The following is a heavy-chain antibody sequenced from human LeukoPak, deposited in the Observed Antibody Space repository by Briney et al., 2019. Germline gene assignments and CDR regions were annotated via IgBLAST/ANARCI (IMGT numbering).Heavy chain of an antibody. V-gene: IGHV4-4*07. CDR1: GGSLSDYY. J-gene: IGHJ4*02. Sequence: SETLSLTCAVYGGSLSDYYWSWIRQPAGKGLEWIGRIYTSGSTTYNSSLKSRVTISLDTSKNHFSLRLSSVTAADTAVYYCARDREVGATGYYFDYWGQGTLVTVSS. CDR2: IYTSGST. CDR3: ARDREVGATGYYFDY. D-gene: IGHD1-26*01.